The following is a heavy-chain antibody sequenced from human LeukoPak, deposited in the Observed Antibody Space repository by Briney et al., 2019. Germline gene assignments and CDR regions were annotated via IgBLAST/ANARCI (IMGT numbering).Heavy chain of an antibody. CDR3: AREDTAMVLDY. V-gene: IGHV3-30-3*01. J-gene: IGHJ4*02. Sequence: HPGGSLRLSCAASGFTFSSYAMHWVRQAPGKGLEWVAVISYDGSNKYYADSVKGRFTISRDNSKNTLYLQMNSLRAEDTAVYYCAREDTAMVLDYWGQGTLVTVSS. CDR1: GFTFSSYA. D-gene: IGHD5-18*01. CDR2: ISYDGSNK.